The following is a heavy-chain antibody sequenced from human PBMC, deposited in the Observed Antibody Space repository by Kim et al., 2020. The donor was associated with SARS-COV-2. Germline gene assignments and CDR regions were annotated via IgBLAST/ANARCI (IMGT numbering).Heavy chain of an antibody. V-gene: IGHV3-9*01. CDR2: LNWNSDCI. D-gene: IGHD2-2*01. J-gene: IGHJ4*02. CDR3: AKDFANVLYSCVAV. CDR1: GFTFENHA. Sequence: GGSLRLSCTASGFTFENHAIHWVRQAPGKGLEWVSGLNWNSDCIVYAASVKGRFTVSRDNAKNSTYLQMNSLRVEDTAFYYCAKDFANVLYSCVAVWGRGTRVTVSS.